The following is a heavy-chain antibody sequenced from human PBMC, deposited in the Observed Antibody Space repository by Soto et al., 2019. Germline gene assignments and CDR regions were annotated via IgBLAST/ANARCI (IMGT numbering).Heavy chain of an antibody. CDR2: IYYSGST. V-gene: IGHV4-59*01. J-gene: IGHJ6*02. Sequence: SETLSLTCTVSGASISSYYWSWIRQPPGKGLEWIGYIYYSGSTNYNPSLKSRVTISVDTSKNQFSLKLSSVTAADTAVYYCASGWYQPIYYYYYGMDVWGQGTTVTVSS. CDR3: ASGWYQPIYYYYYGMDV. CDR1: GASISSYY. D-gene: IGHD2-2*01.